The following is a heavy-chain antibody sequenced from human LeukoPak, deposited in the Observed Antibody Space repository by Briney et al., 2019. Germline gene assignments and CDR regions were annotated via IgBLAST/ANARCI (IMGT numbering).Heavy chain of an antibody. V-gene: IGHV3-74*01. CDR2: INSDGSST. CDR1: GFTFSSYW. Sequence: HPGGPLRLPCAASGFTFSSYWKHWLPQAPGKALVWVSRINSDGSSTSYADSVKGRFTISRDNAKNTLYLQMNSLRAEDTAVYYCARAGTWNTFFRYYYYMDVWGKGTTVTVSS. J-gene: IGHJ6*03. CDR3: ARAGTWNTFFRYYYYMDV. D-gene: IGHD1/OR15-1a*01.